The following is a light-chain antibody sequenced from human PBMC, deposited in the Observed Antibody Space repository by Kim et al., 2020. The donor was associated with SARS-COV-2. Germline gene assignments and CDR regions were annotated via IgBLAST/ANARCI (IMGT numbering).Light chain of an antibody. J-gene: IGKJ3*01. V-gene: IGKV1-27*01. CDR2: SAS. CDR3: QEYSSASFT. CDR1: QAISKY. Sequence: DIQMTQSPSSLSASVGDRVTITCRASQAISKYLAWYQQRPGKAPKLLIHSASLLQSGVPSRFSGSRSGTDYTLTISSLQPEDFATYYCQEYSSASFTFGPGTKVDIK.